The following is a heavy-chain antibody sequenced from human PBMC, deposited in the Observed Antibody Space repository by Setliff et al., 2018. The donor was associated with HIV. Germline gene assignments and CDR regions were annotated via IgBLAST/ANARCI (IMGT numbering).Heavy chain of an antibody. V-gene: IGHV5-51*01. CDR1: GYRFTSHW. J-gene: IGHJ5*01. CDR3: ARQPTDTSGYNNWFDS. Sequence: GESLKISCKGSGYRFTSHWIAWVRQMPGKGLEWMGIIYPGDSDTRYSPSFEGQVTMSADKSINTAYLQWNSLKASDTAMYYCARQPTDTSGYNNWFDSWGQGTLVTVSS. D-gene: IGHD3-3*01. CDR2: IYPGDSDT.